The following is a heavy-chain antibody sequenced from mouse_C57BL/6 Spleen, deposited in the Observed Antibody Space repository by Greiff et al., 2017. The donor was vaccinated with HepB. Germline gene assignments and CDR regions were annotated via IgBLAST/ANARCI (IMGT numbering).Heavy chain of an antibody. Sequence: EVKLQQSGPELVKPGASVKISCKASGYTFTDYYMNWVKQSHGKSLEWIGDINPNNGGTSYNQKFKGKATLTVDKSSSTAYMELRSLTSEDSAVYYCARDYYPYYAMDYWGQGTSVTVSS. CDR2: INPNNGGT. D-gene: IGHD1-1*01. V-gene: IGHV1-26*01. CDR3: ARDYYPYYAMDY. CDR1: GYTFTDYY. J-gene: IGHJ4*01.